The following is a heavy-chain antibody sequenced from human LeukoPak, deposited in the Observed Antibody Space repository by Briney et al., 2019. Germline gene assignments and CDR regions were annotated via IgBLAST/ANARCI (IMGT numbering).Heavy chain of an antibody. CDR1: GFTFSSYW. D-gene: IGHD2-15*01. V-gene: IGHV3-74*01. J-gene: IGHJ1*01. CDR3: AAPSVVAAFQR. Sequence: GGSLRLSCAASGFTFSSYWMHWLRQLPAKGLVWVSRINSDGRSTSYADSVKGRFTISRDNAKNTLYLQMNSLRAEDTAVYFCAAPSVVAAFQRWGQGTLVTVSS. CDR2: INSDGRST.